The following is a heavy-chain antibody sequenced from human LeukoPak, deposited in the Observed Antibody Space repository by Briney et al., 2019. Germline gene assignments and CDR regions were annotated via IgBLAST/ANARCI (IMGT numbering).Heavy chain of an antibody. Sequence: GGSVSVSCTASGYTFTSYGIRWVRQAPGQGLEWMGWISANNGNTKNAQKVQRRLTITTGTSTRTAYMELRSLRSDDTAVYYCAREVRRSSSDYWGQGTLVTVSS. CDR1: GYTFTSYG. J-gene: IGHJ4*02. CDR2: ISANNGNT. CDR3: AREVRRSSSDY. D-gene: IGHD6-13*01. V-gene: IGHV1-18*01.